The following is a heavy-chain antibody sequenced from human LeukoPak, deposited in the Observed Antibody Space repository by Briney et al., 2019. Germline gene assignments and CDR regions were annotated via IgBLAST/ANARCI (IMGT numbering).Heavy chain of an antibody. CDR2: ISRSGSAI. J-gene: IGHJ4*02. Sequence: GGSLRLSCVASGFTFNTYEMHWVRQAPGKGLEWVSYISRSGSAIYYADSVKGRFTISRDNAKNSLYLQMNSLRAEDTAVYYCAKSGYNRFDYWGQGTLVTVSS. V-gene: IGHV3-48*03. CDR3: AKSGYNRFDY. D-gene: IGHD5-24*01. CDR1: GFTFNTYE.